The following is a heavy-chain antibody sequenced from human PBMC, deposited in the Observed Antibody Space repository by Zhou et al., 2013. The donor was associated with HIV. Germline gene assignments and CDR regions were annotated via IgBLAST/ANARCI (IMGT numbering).Heavy chain of an antibody. CDR3: ASKRYCSGGSCYSAAFDI. J-gene: IGHJ3*02. CDR2: IIPIFGTA. V-gene: IGHV1-69*13. Sequence: QVQLVQSGAEVKKPGSSVKVSCKASGGTFSSYAISWVRQAPGQGLEWMGRIIPIFGTANYAQKFQGRVTITADESTSTAYMELSSLRSEDTAVYYCASKRYCSGGSCYSAAFDIWGQGTMVTVSS. D-gene: IGHD2-15*01. CDR1: GGTFSSYA.